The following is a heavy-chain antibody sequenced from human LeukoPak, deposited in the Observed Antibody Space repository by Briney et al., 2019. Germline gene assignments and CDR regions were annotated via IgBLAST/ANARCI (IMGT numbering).Heavy chain of an antibody. CDR3: ARGPYYYGSGSYYFDY. CDR1: GGSFSGYY. J-gene: IGHJ4*02. Sequence: SETLSLTCAVCGGSFSGYYWSWIRQPPGKGPEWIGEINHSGSTNYNPSLKSRVTISVDTSKNQFSLKLSSVTAADTAVYYCARGPYYYGSGSYYFDYWGQGTLVTVSS. CDR2: INHSGST. V-gene: IGHV4-34*01. D-gene: IGHD3-10*01.